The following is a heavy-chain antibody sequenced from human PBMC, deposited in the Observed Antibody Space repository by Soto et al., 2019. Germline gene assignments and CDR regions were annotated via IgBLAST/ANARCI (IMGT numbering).Heavy chain of an antibody. J-gene: IGHJ1*01. D-gene: IGHD3-10*01. V-gene: IGHV3-11*06. CDR3: TKGGRTTSYYWEY. CDR2: IDGRSDNI. CDR1: GFTLSYYY. Sequence: PVGSLRLSCAASGFTLSYYYMTWIRQTPGKGLEWVAHIDGRSDNIGYADSVKGRLTISRDNARNSLFLQMNSVTADDTGVYFCTKGGRTTSYYWEYWGPGALVTVSS.